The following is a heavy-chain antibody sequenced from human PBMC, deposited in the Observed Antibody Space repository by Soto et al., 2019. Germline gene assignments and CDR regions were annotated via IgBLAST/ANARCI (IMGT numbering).Heavy chain of an antibody. D-gene: IGHD6-13*01. J-gene: IGHJ5*02. CDR2: ISHRGTA. CDR1: GGSISGGAYY. V-gene: IGHV4-31*03. CDR3: ARVSATGTRWFDP. Sequence: ASETLSLTCTVSGGSISGGAYYWGWIRQHPGKGLEWIGYISHRGTAYYTPSLKSRVSLSVDPSKSQFSLNVTSLTAADTAVYYCARVSATGTRWFDPWGPGTRVTVSS.